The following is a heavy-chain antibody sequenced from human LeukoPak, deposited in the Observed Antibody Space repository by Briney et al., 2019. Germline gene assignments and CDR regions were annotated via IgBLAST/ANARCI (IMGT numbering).Heavy chain of an antibody. J-gene: IGHJ5*02. Sequence: SETLSLTCTVSGGSISSSSYYWSWIRQPPGKGLEWIGEINHSGSTNYNPSLKSRVTISVDTSKNQFSLKLSSVTAADTAVYYCAFRSKVVFGNWFDPWGQGTLVTVSS. CDR1: GGSISSSSYY. CDR2: INHSGST. V-gene: IGHV4-39*07. D-gene: IGHD2-15*01. CDR3: AFRSKVVFGNWFDP.